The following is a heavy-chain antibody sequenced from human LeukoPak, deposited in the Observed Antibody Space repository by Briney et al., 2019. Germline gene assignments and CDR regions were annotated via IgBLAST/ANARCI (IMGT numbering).Heavy chain of an antibody. CDR3: ARGAVAQLEAYFPRGPNWFDR. J-gene: IGHJ5*02. Sequence: ASVKVSCKASGSTFTGYYMHWVRQAPGQGLEWMGRSNPNSGATNYAQKCQGRLNMTRDTSISTAYMELSRLRSDDTAVYYCARGAVAQLEAYFPRGPNWFDRWGQETLVTVSS. V-gene: IGHV1-2*06. D-gene: IGHD1-1*01. CDR1: GSTFTGYY. CDR2: SNPNSGAT.